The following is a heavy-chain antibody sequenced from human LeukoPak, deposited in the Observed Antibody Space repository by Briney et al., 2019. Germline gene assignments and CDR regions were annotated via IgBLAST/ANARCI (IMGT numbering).Heavy chain of an antibody. J-gene: IGHJ4*02. CDR1: GYIFTGYY. V-gene: IGHV1-2*02. CDR2: INPNSGGT. Sequence: ASVKVSCKASGYIFTGYYMHWVRQAPGQGLEWMGWINPNSGGTNYAQKFQGRVTMTRDTSISTVYMELSRLRSDDTAVYYCVRDRTKYCSSTSCPLDYWGQGTLVTVSS. CDR3: VRDRTKYCSSTSCPLDY. D-gene: IGHD2-2*01.